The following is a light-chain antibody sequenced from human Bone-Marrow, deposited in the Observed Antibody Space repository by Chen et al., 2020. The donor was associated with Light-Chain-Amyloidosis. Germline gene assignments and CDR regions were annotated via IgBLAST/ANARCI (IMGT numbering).Light chain of an antibody. J-gene: IGLJ2*01. Sequence: PSVSVSPGQTARITCSGDDLPTKYAYWYQQKPGQAPVLVIHRDTERPSGISERFSGSSSGTTATLTISGVQAEDEADYHCQSADSSGTYEVIFGGGTKLTVL. V-gene: IGLV3-25*03. CDR1: DLPTKY. CDR2: RDT. CDR3: QSADSSGTYEVI.